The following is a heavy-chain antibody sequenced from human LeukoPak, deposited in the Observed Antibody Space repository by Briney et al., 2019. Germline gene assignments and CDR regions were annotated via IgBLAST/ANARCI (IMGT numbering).Heavy chain of an antibody. CDR2: IIPIFGTA. CDR1: GGTFSSYA. D-gene: IGHD2-2*01. CDR3: ARDLSGIVVVPAAAYYYYGMDV. Sequence: ASVKVSCKASGGTFSSYAISWVRQAPGQGLEWMGGIIPIFGTANYVQKFQGRVTITADKSTSTAYMELSSLRSEDTAVYYCARDLSGIVVVPAAAYYYYGMDVWGKGTTVTVSS. V-gene: IGHV1-69*06. J-gene: IGHJ6*04.